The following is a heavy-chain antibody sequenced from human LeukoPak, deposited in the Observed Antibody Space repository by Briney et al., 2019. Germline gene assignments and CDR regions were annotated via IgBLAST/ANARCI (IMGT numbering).Heavy chain of an antibody. CDR3: ARVPPRDIYGAADDY. Sequence: ASVKVSCKASGYTFTSYAMNWVRQAPGQGLEWMGWINTNSGNPTYAQGFTGRFVFSLDTSVSTAYLQISSLKAEDTAVYYCARVPPRDIYGAADDYWGQGTLVTVSS. D-gene: IGHD5-18*01. V-gene: IGHV7-4-1*02. CDR1: GYTFTSYA. J-gene: IGHJ4*02. CDR2: INTNSGNP.